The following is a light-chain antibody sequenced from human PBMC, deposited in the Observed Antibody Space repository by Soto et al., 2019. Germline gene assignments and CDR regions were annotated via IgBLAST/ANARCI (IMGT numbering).Light chain of an antibody. CDR3: QQYVSSPWA. CDR1: QSISSW. CDR2: DAS. J-gene: IGKJ1*01. V-gene: IGKV1-5*01. Sequence: DIQMTQSPSTLSASVGDRVTITCRASQSISSWLAWYQQKPGKAPKLLIYDASSLESGVPSRFSGSGSGTEFTLTISNLQPDDFAVYYCQQYVSSPWAFGQGTKVDI.